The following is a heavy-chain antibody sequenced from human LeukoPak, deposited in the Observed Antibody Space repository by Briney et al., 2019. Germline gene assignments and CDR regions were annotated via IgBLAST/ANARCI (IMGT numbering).Heavy chain of an antibody. CDR1: GYTFTGYY. D-gene: IGHD6-19*01. J-gene: IGHJ4*02. Sequence: ASVKVSCKASGYTFTGYYMHWVRQAPGQGLEWMGWINPNSGGTNYAQKFQGRVTMTRDTSISTAYMELSRLRSDDTAVYYCARDAYSSGWYEDYWGQGTLVAVSS. V-gene: IGHV1-2*02. CDR3: ARDAYSSGWYEDY. CDR2: INPNSGGT.